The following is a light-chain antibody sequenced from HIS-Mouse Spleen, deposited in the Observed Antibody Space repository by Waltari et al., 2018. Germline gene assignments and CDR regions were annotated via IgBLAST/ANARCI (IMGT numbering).Light chain of an antibody. V-gene: IGKV1-9*01. Sequence: DIQLTQSPSFLSASVGDRVTITCRASQGISSYLAWYQQKPGKAPKPLIYAASTLQIGVPSRFSGSGSGTEFTLTISSLQPEDFATYYCQQLNSYPWTFGQGTKVEIK. CDR1: QGISSY. CDR2: AAS. CDR3: QQLNSYPWT. J-gene: IGKJ1*01.